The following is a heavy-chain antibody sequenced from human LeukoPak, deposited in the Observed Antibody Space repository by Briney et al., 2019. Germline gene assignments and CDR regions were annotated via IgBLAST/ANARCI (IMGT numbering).Heavy chain of an antibody. CDR3: ARVVNYDSSGYYYVDAFDI. CDR1: GFTFSSYW. V-gene: IGHV3-7*01. J-gene: IGHJ3*02. D-gene: IGHD3-22*01. CDR2: IKQDGSEK. Sequence: GGSLRLSCAASGFTFSSYWMSWVRQAPGKGLEWVANIKQDGSEKYYVDSVKGRFTTSRDNAKNSLYLQMNSLRAEDTAVYYCARVVNYDSSGYYYVDAFDIWGQGTMVTVSS.